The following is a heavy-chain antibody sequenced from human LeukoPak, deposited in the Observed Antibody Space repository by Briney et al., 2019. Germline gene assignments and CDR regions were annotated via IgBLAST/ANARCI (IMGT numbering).Heavy chain of an antibody. V-gene: IGHV4-30-4*08. CDR3: ARVPDRGYYYYYMDV. D-gene: IGHD3-10*01. Sequence: SQTLSLTCTVSGGSISSGDYYWSWIRQPPGKGLEWIGYIYYSGSTYYNPSFKSRVTISVDTSKNQFSLKLSSVTAADTAVYYCARVPDRGYYYYYMDVWGKGTTVTVSS. CDR1: GGSISSGDYY. CDR2: IYYSGST. J-gene: IGHJ6*03.